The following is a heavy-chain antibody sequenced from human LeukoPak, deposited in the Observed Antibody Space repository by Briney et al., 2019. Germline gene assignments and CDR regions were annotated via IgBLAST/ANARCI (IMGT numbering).Heavy chain of an antibody. CDR1: GYTLTELS. D-gene: IGHD3-10*01. J-gene: IGHJ4*02. V-gene: IGHV1-24*01. CDR2: FDPEDGET. Sequence: ASVKVSCKVSGYTLTELSMHWVRQAPGKGLEWMGGFDPEDGETIYAQKFQGRVTMTEDTSTDTAYMELSSLRSEDTAVYYCATVNYYGSGSYPDYWGQGTLVTVSS. CDR3: ATVNYYGSGSYPDY.